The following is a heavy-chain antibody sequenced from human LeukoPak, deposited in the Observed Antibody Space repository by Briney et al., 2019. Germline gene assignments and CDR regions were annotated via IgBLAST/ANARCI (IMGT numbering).Heavy chain of an antibody. J-gene: IGHJ4*02. Sequence: SETLSPTCTVSGGSISSYYWSWIRQPPGKGLEWIGYIYYSGSTYYNPSLKSRVTISVDTSKNQFSLKLSSVTAADTAVYYCARLLGGNGSGNYTDYWGQGTLVTVSS. CDR3: ARLLGGNGSGNYTDY. CDR2: IYYSGST. D-gene: IGHD3-10*01. V-gene: IGHV4-59*04. CDR1: GGSISSYY.